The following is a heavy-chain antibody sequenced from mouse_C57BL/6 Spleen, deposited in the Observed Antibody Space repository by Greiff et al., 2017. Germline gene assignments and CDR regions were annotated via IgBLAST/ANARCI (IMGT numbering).Heavy chain of an antibody. J-gene: IGHJ4*01. CDR2: IYPGSGST. V-gene: IGHV1-55*01. CDR3: ARSGLDSCFAMDY. D-gene: IGHD2-12*01. Sequence: QVQLQQPGAELVKPGASVKMSCKASGYTFTSYWITWVKQRPGQGLEWIGDIYPGSGSTNYNEKFKSKATLTVDTSSSTAYMQLSSLTSEDSAVYYCARSGLDSCFAMDYWGQGTSVTVSS. CDR1: GYTFTSYW.